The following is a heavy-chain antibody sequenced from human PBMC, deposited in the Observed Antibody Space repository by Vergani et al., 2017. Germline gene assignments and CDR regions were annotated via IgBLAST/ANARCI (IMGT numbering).Heavy chain of an antibody. CDR3: AGDYYGSGGTGLSRGVNWFDP. Sequence: QVQLQESGPGLVKPSQTPSLTCTVSGGSISSGSYYWTWIRQPAGRGLEWIGRIYTTGSTNYNPSLKSRVTISIDTPKNQFSLKLSSVTAADTAVYYCAGDYYGSGGTGLSRGVNWFDPWGQGTLLTVSS. CDR2: IYTTGST. J-gene: IGHJ5*02. D-gene: IGHD3-10*01. V-gene: IGHV4-61*02. CDR1: GGSISSGSYY.